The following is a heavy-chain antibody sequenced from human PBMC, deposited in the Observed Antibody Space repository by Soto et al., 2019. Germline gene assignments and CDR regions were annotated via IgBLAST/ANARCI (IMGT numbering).Heavy chain of an antibody. CDR2: INPAGNVQ. V-gene: IGHV3-7*01. CDR1: GLTFSISW. Sequence: VQLVESGGGLVQPGASLRLSCTASGLTFSISWRTWVGQAPGEGLEWVSNINPAGNVQHYADSVKERFTISRDNAKNSLFLQMSGLRVEDTAVYYCATANTPYAFDMWGQGTMVTVSS. CDR3: ATANTPYAFDM. J-gene: IGHJ3*02.